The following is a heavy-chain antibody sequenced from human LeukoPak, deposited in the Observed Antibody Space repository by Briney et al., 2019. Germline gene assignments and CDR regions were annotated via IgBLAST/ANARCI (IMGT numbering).Heavy chain of an antibody. CDR1: GGTFSSYA. Sequence: SVKVSCKASGGTFSSYAISWVRQAPGQGLEWMGRIIPILGIANYAQKFQGRVTITADKSTSTAYMELSSLRSEDTAVYYCAGWITMVRYYYYGMDVWGQGTTVTVSS. CDR2: IIPILGIA. CDR3: AGWITMVRYYYYGMDV. J-gene: IGHJ6*02. V-gene: IGHV1-69*04. D-gene: IGHD3-10*01.